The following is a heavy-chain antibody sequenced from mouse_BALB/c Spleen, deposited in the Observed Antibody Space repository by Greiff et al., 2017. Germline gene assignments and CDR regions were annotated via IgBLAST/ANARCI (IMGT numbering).Heavy chain of an antibody. D-gene: IGHD3-3*01. CDR3: VRVGQWMDY. J-gene: IGHJ4*01. CDR1: GFSLTSYD. CDR2: IWTGGGT. Sequence: QVQLQQSGPGLVAPSQSLSITCTVSGFSLTSYDISWIRQPPGKGLEWLGVIWTGGGTNYNSAFMSRLSISKDNSKSQVFLKMNSLQTDDTAIYYCVRVGQWMDYWGQGTSVTVSS. V-gene: IGHV2-9-2*01.